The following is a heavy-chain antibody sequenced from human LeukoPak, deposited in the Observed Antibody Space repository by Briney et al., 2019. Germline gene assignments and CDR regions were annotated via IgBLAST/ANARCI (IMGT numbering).Heavy chain of an antibody. CDR1: GFTFSSYS. CDR2: ISSSGSYI. CDR3: ARRKGQLLYGYYYYYYMDV. V-gene: IGHV3-21*01. J-gene: IGHJ6*03. Sequence: GGSLRLSCAASGFTFSSYSMNWVRQAPGKGLEWVSSISSSGSYIYYADSVKGRFTISRDNAKNSLYLQMNSLRAEDTAVYYCARRKGQLLYGYYYYYYMDVWGKGTTVTVSS. D-gene: IGHD2-2*02.